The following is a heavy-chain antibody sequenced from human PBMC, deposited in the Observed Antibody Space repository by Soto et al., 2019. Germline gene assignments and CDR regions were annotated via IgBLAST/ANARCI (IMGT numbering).Heavy chain of an antibody. J-gene: IGHJ1*01. V-gene: IGHV3-64D*08. D-gene: IGHD3-16*01. Sequence: GGSLRLSCSASGFSFILHAMHWIRQAPGKGLDFVSAIFSDGGSTFYADSVKGRFTISRDNSKKTLYLQMSGLRPDGTGLYYCVRYNYGYDYWGQGTPVTVSS. CDR2: IFSDGGST. CDR3: VRYNYGYDY. CDR1: GFSFILHA.